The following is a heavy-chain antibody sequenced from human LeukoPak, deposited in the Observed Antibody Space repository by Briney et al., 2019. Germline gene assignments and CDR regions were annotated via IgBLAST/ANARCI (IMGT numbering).Heavy chain of an antibody. D-gene: IGHD1-26*01. V-gene: IGHV1-8*01. CDR2: MSTSSGNT. Sequence: GASVKVSCKASGYTFTNYDINWVRQATGQGLEWMGWMSTSSGNTGYAQKFQGRLTMTRDTPITTVYMELSSLRSDDTAVYYCARVAGSIDYWGQGTLVTVSS. CDR3: ARVAGSIDY. CDR1: GYTFTNYD. J-gene: IGHJ4*02.